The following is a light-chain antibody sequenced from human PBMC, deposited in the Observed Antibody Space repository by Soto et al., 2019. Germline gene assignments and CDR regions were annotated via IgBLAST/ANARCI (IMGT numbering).Light chain of an antibody. CDR1: SXDIGSYNR. CDR3: SSYTNINTRACV. J-gene: IGLJ1*01. Sequence: QSALTQPASVSGSPGQSITISCTGTSXDIGSYNRVSWYQQHPGKASKLIIYDVTDRPSGVSNRFSGSKSGNTASLTISGLQAEDEAEYYCSSYTNINTRACVFGTGTKITVL. V-gene: IGLV2-14*03. CDR2: DVT.